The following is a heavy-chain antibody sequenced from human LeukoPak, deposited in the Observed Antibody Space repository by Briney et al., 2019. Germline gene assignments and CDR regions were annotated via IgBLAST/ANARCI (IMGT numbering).Heavy chain of an antibody. CDR3: ATGGLYSSSWYFDY. J-gene: IGHJ4*02. CDR1: GYTLTELS. D-gene: IGHD6-13*01. V-gene: IGHV1-24*01. Sequence: GASVKVSCKVSGYTLTELSIHWVRQAPGKGLEWMGGFDPEDGETIYAQKFQGRVTMTEDTSTDTAYMELSSLRSEDTAVYYCATGGLYSSSWYFDYWGQGTLVTVSS. CDR2: FDPEDGET.